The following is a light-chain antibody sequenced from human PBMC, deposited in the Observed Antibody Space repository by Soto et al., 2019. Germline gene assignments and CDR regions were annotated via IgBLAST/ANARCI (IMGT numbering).Light chain of an antibody. Sequence: EIVMTQSPATLSVSPGARATLSCRASQSVSSKLAWYQQKPGQAPRLLIYGASTRATGIPARFSGSGSGTEFTLTISSLQSEDFAVYYCQQYGSSPITFGQGTRLEIK. V-gene: IGKV3-15*01. CDR3: QQYGSSPIT. CDR2: GAS. CDR1: QSVSSK. J-gene: IGKJ5*01.